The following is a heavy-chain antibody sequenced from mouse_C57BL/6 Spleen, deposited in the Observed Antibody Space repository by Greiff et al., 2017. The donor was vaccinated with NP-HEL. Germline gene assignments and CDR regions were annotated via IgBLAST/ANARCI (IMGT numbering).Heavy chain of an antibody. J-gene: IGHJ2*01. CDR3: ARWSDY. CDR1: GYTFTSYW. Sequence: QVHVKQPGAELVKPGASVKMSCKASGYTFTSYWITWVKQRPGQGLEWIGDIYPGSGSTNYNEKFKSKATLTVDTSSSTAYMQLSSLTSEDSAVYYCARWSDYWGQGTTLTVSS. CDR2: IYPGSGST. V-gene: IGHV1-55*01.